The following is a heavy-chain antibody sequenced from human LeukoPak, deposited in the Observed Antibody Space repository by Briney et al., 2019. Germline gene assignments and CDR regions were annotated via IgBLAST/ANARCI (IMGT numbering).Heavy chain of an antibody. CDR1: GGSISSSSSY. Sequence: SETLSLTCTVSGGSISSSSSYWGWIRQPPGKGLEWIGTIYYSGSSYYNPSLKSRVTISLDTSKNQFSLKLSSVTAADTAVYYCAREQLSTGWFDPWGQGTLVTVSS. J-gene: IGHJ5*02. CDR3: AREQLSTGWFDP. V-gene: IGHV4-39*07. CDR2: IYYSGSS. D-gene: IGHD5-18*01.